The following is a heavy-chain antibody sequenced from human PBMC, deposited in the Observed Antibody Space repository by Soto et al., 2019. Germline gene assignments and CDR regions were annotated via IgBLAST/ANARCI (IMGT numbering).Heavy chain of an antibody. D-gene: IGHD6-13*01. J-gene: IGHJ4*02. Sequence: LRLSCAASRFTFSSYGMHWVRQAPGKGLEWVAVISFDGNNKYSADSVKGRFTISRDNSKNTLYLQMNSLRADDTPLYYCAATPITVVSQQLVRRPRLAHWGKGTLVTVSS. CDR1: RFTFSSYG. CDR3: AATPITVVSQQLVRRPRLAH. CDR2: ISFDGNNK. V-gene: IGHV3-30*03.